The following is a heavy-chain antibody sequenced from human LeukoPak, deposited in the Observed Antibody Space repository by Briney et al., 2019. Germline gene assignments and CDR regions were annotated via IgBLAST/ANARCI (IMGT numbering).Heavy chain of an antibody. Sequence: GGSLRLSCAASGFTFSDFYISWIRQTPGKGLEWLSFISVGGSIMYCADSVKGRFTISRDDAKSSAYLQMNSLRVDDTAVYYCARGDGNNRIFDYWGQGILVTVSS. D-gene: IGHD5-24*01. CDR3: ARGDGNNRIFDY. J-gene: IGHJ4*02. CDR1: GFTFSDFY. CDR2: ISVGGSIM. V-gene: IGHV3-11*04.